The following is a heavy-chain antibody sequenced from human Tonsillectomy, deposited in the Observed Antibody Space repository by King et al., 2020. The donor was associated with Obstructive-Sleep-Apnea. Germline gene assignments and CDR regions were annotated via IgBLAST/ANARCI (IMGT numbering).Heavy chain of an antibody. CDR2: IKSKTDGGRT. D-gene: IGHD6-13*01. CDR3: TTDRQQLVLRHWYFDL. Sequence: VQLVESGGGLVKPGGSLRLSCAASGFTFSNAWMSWVRQAPGKGLEWVGRIKSKTDGGRTDYAAPVKGRFTISRDDSKNTLYLQMNSLKTEDTAVYYCTTDRQQLVLRHWYFDLWGRGTLVTVSS. J-gene: IGHJ2*01. CDR1: GFTFSNAW. V-gene: IGHV3-15*01.